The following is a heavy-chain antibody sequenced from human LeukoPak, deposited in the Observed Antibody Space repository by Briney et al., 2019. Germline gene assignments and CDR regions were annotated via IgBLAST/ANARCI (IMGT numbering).Heavy chain of an antibody. CDR2: ISPDGSSA. J-gene: IGHJ4*02. CDR1: LFTLSIYW. D-gene: IGHD3-16*02. CDR3: AKVRVRPRCQVDD. V-gene: IGHV3-74*01. Sequence: PGGSLRLSSAPPLFTLSIYWMHTVRQAPGRGLVWVSRISPDGSSALYADSVKGRFTISRDNAKNTLYLQMNSLRGDDTAVYYCAKVRVRPRCQVDDCGQGSLVTVSS.